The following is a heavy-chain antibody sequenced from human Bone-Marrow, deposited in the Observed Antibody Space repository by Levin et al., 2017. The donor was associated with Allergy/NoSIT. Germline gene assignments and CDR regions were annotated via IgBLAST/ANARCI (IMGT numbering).Heavy chain of an antibody. J-gene: IGHJ4*02. CDR3: AKQPQMSGYYYDANDY. CDR1: GFRFHNFA. Sequence: LSLTCAASGFRFHNFAMTWVRQAPGKGLEWVAGISSSGGSPYYADSVKGRFTISRDNSKNTLYLEIETLRTEDTAIYYCAKQPQMSGYYYDANDYWGQGTLVTVSS. D-gene: IGHD3-22*01. CDR2: ISSSGGSP. V-gene: IGHV3-23*01.